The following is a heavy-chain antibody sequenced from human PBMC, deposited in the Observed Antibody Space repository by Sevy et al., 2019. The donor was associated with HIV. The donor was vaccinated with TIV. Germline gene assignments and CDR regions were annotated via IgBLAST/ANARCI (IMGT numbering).Heavy chain of an antibody. CDR1: GFPVSSSY. CDR2: FYRSNKT. J-gene: IGHJ6*02. D-gene: IGHD2-8*01. CDR3: ARDKNGHYYGLDV. V-gene: IGHV3-53*01. Sequence: GGSLRLSCAVSGFPVSSSYMNWVRQAPGKGLEWVSVFYRSNKTDYADSVKGRFTISRDNFKNTLYLQMHSLRAADTAVYFCARDKNGHYYGLDVWGQGTTVTVSS.